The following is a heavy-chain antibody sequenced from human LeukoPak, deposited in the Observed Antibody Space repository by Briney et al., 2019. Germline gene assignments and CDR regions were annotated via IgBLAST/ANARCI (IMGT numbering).Heavy chain of an antibody. D-gene: IGHD3-22*01. Sequence: ASVKVSFKASGYTFTSYGITWVRQAPGQGLEWMGWISPHNGNTNYAQKFQGRVTMTTDTSTRTAYMELRSLRSDDTAVYYCARGLRGYYDTGGYTWDAFDIWGQGTMVTVSS. CDR2: ISPHNGNT. CDR3: ARGLRGYYDTGGYTWDAFDI. J-gene: IGHJ3*02. V-gene: IGHV1-18*01. CDR1: GYTFTSYG.